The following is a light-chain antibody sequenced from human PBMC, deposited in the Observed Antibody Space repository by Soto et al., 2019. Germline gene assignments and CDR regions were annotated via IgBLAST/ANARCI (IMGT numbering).Light chain of an antibody. CDR3: PKVNPGPT. CDR1: QGISNY. Sequence: DIQMTQSPSSLSASVGDRVTITCRASQGISNYLAWYQQKPGKVPELLIYAASTLQSGVPSRFSGSGSGTGFPPHNSRLPPEDCATYLCPKVNPGPTFGGGTKVEIK. CDR2: AAS. J-gene: IGKJ4*01. V-gene: IGKV1-27*01.